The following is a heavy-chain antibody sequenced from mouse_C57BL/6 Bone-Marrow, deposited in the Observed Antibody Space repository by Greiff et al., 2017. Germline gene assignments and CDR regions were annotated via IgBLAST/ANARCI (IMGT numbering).Heavy chain of an antibody. CDR1: GYTFTSYG. V-gene: IGHV1-81*01. D-gene: IGHD2-10*01. Sequence: VKLVESGAELARPGASVKLSCKASGYTFTSYGISWVKQRTGQGLEWIGEIYPRSGNTYYNEKFKGKATLTADKSSSTAYMELRSLTSEDSAVYFCARSAPPLLSSYAMDYWGQGTSVTVSS. J-gene: IGHJ4*01. CDR3: ARSAPPLLSSYAMDY. CDR2: IYPRSGNT.